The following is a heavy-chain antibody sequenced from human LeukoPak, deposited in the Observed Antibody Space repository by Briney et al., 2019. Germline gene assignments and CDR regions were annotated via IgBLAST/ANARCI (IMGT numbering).Heavy chain of an antibody. CDR2: ITSGYCVV. D-gene: IGHD1-14*01. Sequence: GGSLSLFCVASGFTFKPYHMNWVRQAPGRGGEGLSGITSGYCVVFFADSVKGRFTISIVDATKSVFLQMSGPTVDDTAVYYCARKRLAEPGDDTSFGTTPFNSGGEGTLVIVSS. V-gene: IGHV3-48*03. CDR3: ARKRLAEPGDDTSFGTTPFNS. J-gene: IGHJ4*02. CDR1: GFTFKPYH.